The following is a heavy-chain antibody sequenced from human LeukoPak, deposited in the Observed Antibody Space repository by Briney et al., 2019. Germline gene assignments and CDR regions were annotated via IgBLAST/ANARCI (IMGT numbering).Heavy chain of an antibody. D-gene: IGHD5-18*01. CDR2: ISGSGSST. CDR3: EKETKNTYGKAYDY. CDR1: GFTFSSNA. V-gene: IGHV3-23*01. Sequence: GGSLRLSCAASGFTFSSNAMSWVRQAPGKGLEWVSAISGSGSSTYYADSVKGRLTISRDNSKNTLYLQMDSLRAEDTAVYYCEKETKNTYGKAYDYWGQGTLITVSS. J-gene: IGHJ4*02.